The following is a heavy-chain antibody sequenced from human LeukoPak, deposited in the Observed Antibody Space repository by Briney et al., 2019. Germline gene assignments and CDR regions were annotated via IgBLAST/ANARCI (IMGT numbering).Heavy chain of an antibody. J-gene: IGHJ4*02. Sequence: PSETLSLTCAVSGYSISSGYYWGWIRQPPGKGLEWIGRIYTSGSTNYNPSLKSRVTMSVDTSKNQFSLKLSSVTAADTAVYYCARVDDYGDYGFDYWGQGTLVTVSS. D-gene: IGHD4-17*01. V-gene: IGHV4-38-2*01. CDR2: IYTSGST. CDR3: ARVDDYGDYGFDY. CDR1: GYSISSGYY.